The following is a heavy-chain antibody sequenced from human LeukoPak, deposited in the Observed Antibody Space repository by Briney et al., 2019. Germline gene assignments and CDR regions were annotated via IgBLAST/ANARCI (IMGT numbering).Heavy chain of an antibody. Sequence: SETLSLTCTVSGGSISSYYWSWIRQPAGKGLEWIGRIYTSGSTNYNPSLKSRVTMSVDTSKNQFSLKLSSVTAADTAVYYCAREHSYDFWSGYSYYYYYMDVWGKGTTVTVSS. J-gene: IGHJ6*03. CDR1: GGSISSYY. V-gene: IGHV4-4*07. CDR2: IYTSGST. CDR3: AREHSYDFWSGYSYYYYYMDV. D-gene: IGHD3-3*01.